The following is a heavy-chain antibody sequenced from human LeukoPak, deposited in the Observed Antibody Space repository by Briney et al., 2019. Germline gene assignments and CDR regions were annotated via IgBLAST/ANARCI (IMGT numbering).Heavy chain of an antibody. J-gene: IGHJ4*02. CDR1: GGSISSSSYY. D-gene: IGHD1-1*01. Sequence: SETLSLTCTVSGGSISSSSYYWSWIRQPPGKGLEWIGYIYYSGSINYNPSLKSRVTISVDTSKNQFSLKLNSVTAADTAVYYCARGERLGGDYWGQGALVTVSS. V-gene: IGHV4-61*01. CDR3: ARGERLGGDY. CDR2: IYYSGSI.